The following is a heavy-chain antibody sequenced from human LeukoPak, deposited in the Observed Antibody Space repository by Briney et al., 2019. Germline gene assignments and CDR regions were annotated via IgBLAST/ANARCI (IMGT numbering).Heavy chain of an antibody. CDR2: ISWNGGSI. CDR1: GFTFDDFA. CDR3: AKAPGIAVADYREYYFDY. D-gene: IGHD6-19*01. Sequence: GGSLRLSCAASGFTFDDFAIHWVRQAPGKGPEWVSGISWNGGSIGYADSVKGRFTISRDNAKNSLYLQMNSLRAEDTALYYCAKAPGIAVADYREYYFDYWGQGTLVTVSS. J-gene: IGHJ4*02. V-gene: IGHV3-9*01.